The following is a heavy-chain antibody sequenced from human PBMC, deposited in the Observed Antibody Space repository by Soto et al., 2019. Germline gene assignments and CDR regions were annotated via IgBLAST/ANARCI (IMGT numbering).Heavy chain of an antibody. Sequence: ASVKVSCKASGGTFSSYAISWVRQAPGQGLEWMGGIIPIFGTANYAQKFQGRVTITADESTSTAYMELRSLRSEDTAVYYCARAWGLTDSRTNSYGMDVWGQGTTVTVSS. J-gene: IGHJ6*02. V-gene: IGHV1-69*13. D-gene: IGHD3-9*01. CDR2: IIPIFGTA. CDR1: GGTFSSYA. CDR3: ARAWGLTDSRTNSYGMDV.